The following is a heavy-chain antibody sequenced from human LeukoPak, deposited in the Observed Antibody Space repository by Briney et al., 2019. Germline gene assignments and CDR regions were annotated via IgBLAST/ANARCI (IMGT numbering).Heavy chain of an antibody. V-gene: IGHV1-24*01. CDR2: FDPEDGET. CDR3: ATFPIGYCSSTSCPYYFDY. Sequence: ASVNVSCKVSGYTLTELSMHWVRQAPGKGLEWMGGFDPEDGETIYAQKFQGRVTMTEDTSTDTAYMELSSLRSEDTAVYYCATFPIGYCSSTSCPYYFDYWGQGTLVTVSS. J-gene: IGHJ4*02. CDR1: GYTLTELS. D-gene: IGHD2-2*03.